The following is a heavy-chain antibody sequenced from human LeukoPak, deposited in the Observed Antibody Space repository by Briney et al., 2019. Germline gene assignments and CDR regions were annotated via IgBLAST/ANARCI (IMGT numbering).Heavy chain of an antibody. Sequence: GASVKVSCKASGYTFTGYYMHWVRQAPGQGLEWMGGIIPIFGTANYAQKFQGRVTITADESTSTAYMELSSLRSEDTAVYYCARDHIPRGSGWLYYYYYMDVWGKGTTVTVSS. V-gene: IGHV1-69*13. J-gene: IGHJ6*03. CDR1: GYTFTGYY. CDR2: IIPIFGTA. D-gene: IGHD6-19*01. CDR3: ARDHIPRGSGWLYYYYYMDV.